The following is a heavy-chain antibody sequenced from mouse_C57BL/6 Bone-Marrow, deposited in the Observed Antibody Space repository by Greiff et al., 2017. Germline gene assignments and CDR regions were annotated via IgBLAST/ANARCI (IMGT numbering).Heavy chain of an antibody. CDR2: IDPNSGGT. D-gene: IGHD1-1*01. CDR1: GYTFTSYW. Sequence: QVQLQQPGAELVKPGASVKLSCKASGYTFTSYWMHWVKQRPGRGLEWIGRIDPNSGGTKYNEKFKSKATLTVDKPSSTAYMQLSSLTSEETAVYYCARGCYGSKYYFDYWGQGTTLTVSS. V-gene: IGHV1-72*01. CDR3: ARGCYGSKYYFDY. J-gene: IGHJ2*01.